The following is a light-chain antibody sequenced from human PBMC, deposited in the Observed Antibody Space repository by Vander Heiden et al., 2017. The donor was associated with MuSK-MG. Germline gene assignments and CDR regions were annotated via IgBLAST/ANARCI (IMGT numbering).Light chain of an antibody. CDR1: QDISNY. Sequence: DIQMTQSPSSLSASVGDRVTITCQASQDISNYLNWDQQKPGKAPKLLIYDASNLETGVQSRFSGSGSGTDFTFTSSSLQPEDIATYYAQQYDNLPFGGGTKVXIK. J-gene: IGKJ4*01. CDR3: QQYDNLP. V-gene: IGKV1-33*01. CDR2: DAS.